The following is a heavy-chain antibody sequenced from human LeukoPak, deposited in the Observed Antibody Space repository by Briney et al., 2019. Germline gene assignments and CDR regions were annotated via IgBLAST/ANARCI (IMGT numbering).Heavy chain of an antibody. Sequence: GGSLRLSCAASGFTFNTYAMSWVRQAPGKGLDWFSGISGSGSTTYYADSVKGRFTVSRDNSKNMLYLQISSLRAEDTAIYYCAKDRDCTSSCCYFDYWGQGTLVTVSS. CDR2: ISGSGSTT. V-gene: IGHV3-23*01. D-gene: IGHD2-2*01. CDR1: GFTFNTYA. CDR3: AKDRDCTSSCCYFDY. J-gene: IGHJ4*02.